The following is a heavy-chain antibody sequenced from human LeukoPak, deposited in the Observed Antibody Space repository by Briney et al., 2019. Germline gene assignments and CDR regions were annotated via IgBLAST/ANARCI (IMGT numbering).Heavy chain of an antibody. CDR2: IWHDGSNK. J-gene: IGHJ4*02. V-gene: IGHV3-33*01. D-gene: IGHD1-26*01. CDR3: ARGKNTGNNGELAY. CDR1: GFTISTYG. Sequence: GGSLRLSCAASGFTISTYGLHWVRQAPGKGLEWVAVIWHDGSNKYYADSVKGRFTISRDSSKNMLYLQMNSLRAEDTAAYYCARGKNTGNNGELAYWGQGTLVTVSS.